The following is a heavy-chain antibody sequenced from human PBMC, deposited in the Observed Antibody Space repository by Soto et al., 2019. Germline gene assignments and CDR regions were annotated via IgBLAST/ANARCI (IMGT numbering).Heavy chain of an antibody. V-gene: IGHV5-51*01. Sequence: GESLKISCNVSGYRFTTYWIAWVRQMPGKGLEWMGIIHPGDSDTRYSPSFQGQVTISADKSAGTAFLQWSRLKASDTATFYCARQEQLSPYYYAKDVWGQGTTVPVSS. CDR2: IHPGDSDT. CDR3: ARQEQLSPYYYAKDV. CDR1: GYRFTTYW. D-gene: IGHD1-1*01. J-gene: IGHJ6*02.